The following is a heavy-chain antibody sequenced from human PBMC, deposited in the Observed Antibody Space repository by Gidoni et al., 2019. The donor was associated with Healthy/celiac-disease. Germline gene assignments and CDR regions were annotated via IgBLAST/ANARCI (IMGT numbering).Heavy chain of an antibody. CDR3: ARVEITGPLGDSIYYGMDV. D-gene: IGHD2-21*02. CDR2: ISSSGSTI. V-gene: IGHV3-11*01. Sequence: EWVSYISSSGSTIYYADPVKGRFTISRDNAKNSLYLQMNSLRAEDTAVYSCARVEITGPLGDSIYYGMDVWGQGTTVTVSS. J-gene: IGHJ6*02.